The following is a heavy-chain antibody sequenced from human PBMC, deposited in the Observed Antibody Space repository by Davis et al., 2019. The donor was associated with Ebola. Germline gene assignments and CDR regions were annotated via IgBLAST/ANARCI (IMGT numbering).Heavy chain of an antibody. CDR3: ARDTITMVRGVIPKYYYYGMDV. J-gene: IGHJ6*02. CDR1: GGSISSYY. Sequence: GSLRLSCTVSGGSISSYYWSWIRQPPGKGLEWIGYIYYSGSTNYNPSLKSRVTISVDTSKNQFSLKLSSVTAADTAVYYCARDTITMVRGVIPKYYYYGMDVWGQGTTVTVSS. CDR2: IYYSGST. V-gene: IGHV4-59*01. D-gene: IGHD3-10*01.